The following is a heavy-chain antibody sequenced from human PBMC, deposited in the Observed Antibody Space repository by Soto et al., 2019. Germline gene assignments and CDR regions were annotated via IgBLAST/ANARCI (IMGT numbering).Heavy chain of an antibody. D-gene: IGHD6-13*01. V-gene: IGHV3-23*01. Sequence: GGSLRLSCAASGFTVSSNFMSWVRQAPGKGLEWVSAISGSGGSTYYADSVKGRFTISRDNSKNTLYLQMNSLRAEDTAVYCCAYSSTPFDYWGQGTLVTVSS. CDR3: AYSSTPFDY. CDR1: GFTVSSNF. CDR2: ISGSGGST. J-gene: IGHJ4*02.